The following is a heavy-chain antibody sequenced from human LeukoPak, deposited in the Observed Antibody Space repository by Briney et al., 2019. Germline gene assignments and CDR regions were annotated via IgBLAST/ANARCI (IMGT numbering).Heavy chain of an antibody. D-gene: IGHD5-24*01. J-gene: IGHJ4*02. V-gene: IGHV3-23*01. CDR3: AKDPELAPSPYYFDY. CDR1: GFTFSNYA. CDR2: ISGSGGRT. Sequence: PGGSLRLACATSGFTFSNYAMSWGRQAPGKGLEWVSGISGSGGRTYYADSVKGRFTISRDNSKNTLYLQMNSLRAEDTAVYYCAKDPELAPSPYYFDYWGPGTLVTVSS.